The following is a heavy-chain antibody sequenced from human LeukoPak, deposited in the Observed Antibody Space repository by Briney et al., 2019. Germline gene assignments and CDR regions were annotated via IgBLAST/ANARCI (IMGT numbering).Heavy chain of an antibody. D-gene: IGHD5-12*01. V-gene: IGHV3-66*01. CDR2: IYSGGST. J-gene: IGHJ6*03. Sequence: GGSLRLSCAASGFTVSSNYMSWVRQAPGKGLEWVSVIYSGGSTYYADSVKGRFTISRDNSKNTLYLQMNSLRAEDTAVYYCAKCIVATNYYYYYMDVWGKGTMVTVSS. CDR1: GFTVSSNY. CDR3: AKCIVATNYYYYYMDV.